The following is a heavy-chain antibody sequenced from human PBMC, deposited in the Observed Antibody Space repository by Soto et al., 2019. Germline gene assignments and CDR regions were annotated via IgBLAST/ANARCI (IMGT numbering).Heavy chain of an antibody. J-gene: IGHJ4*02. V-gene: IGHV1-69*13. Sequence: GISVKVSSKYPGGTFSSNALSSLRHAPGQGLEWMGGIIPIFGTANYAQKFQGRVTITADESTSTAYMELSSLRSEDTAVYYCARVYDFWSGYFSGAYFDYWGQGTLVTVSS. CDR3: ARVYDFWSGYFSGAYFDY. CDR1: GGTFSSNA. CDR2: IIPIFGTA. D-gene: IGHD3-3*01.